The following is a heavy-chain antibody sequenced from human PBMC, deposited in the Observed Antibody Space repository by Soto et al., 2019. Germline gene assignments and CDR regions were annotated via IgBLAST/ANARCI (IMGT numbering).Heavy chain of an antibody. D-gene: IGHD2-15*01. CDR2: ISSSGGAI. J-gene: IGHJ4*02. V-gene: IGHV3-11*01. Sequence: VQLVESGGGLVKSGGSLRLSCAASGFSFSDYYMTWIRQAPGKGLEWVSYISSSGGAIYYADSVKGRFTISRDNAKNSLFLQMNSLRAEDTAVYYCASGLGGISYSTFDYWGEGTLVTVSS. CDR3: ASGLGGISYSTFDY. CDR1: GFSFSDYY.